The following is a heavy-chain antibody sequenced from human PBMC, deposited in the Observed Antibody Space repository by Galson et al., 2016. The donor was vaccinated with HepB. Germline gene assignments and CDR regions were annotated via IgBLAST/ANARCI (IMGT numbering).Heavy chain of an antibody. Sequence: SVKVSCKASGYIFSNFPMHWVRQAPGQRLEWMGWIIGGIGDTRYSQKFQGRITITRDTSATTVYLALSSLTSEDTAVYYCARAPGRRTVRRKGLRLKEEWGESTPINRFDPWGQGTLVTVSS. V-gene: IGHV1-3*01. CDR1: GYIFSNFP. J-gene: IGHJ5*02. D-gene: IGHD3-3*01. CDR3: ARAPGRRTVRRKGLRLKEEWGESTPINRFDP. CDR2: IIGGIGDT.